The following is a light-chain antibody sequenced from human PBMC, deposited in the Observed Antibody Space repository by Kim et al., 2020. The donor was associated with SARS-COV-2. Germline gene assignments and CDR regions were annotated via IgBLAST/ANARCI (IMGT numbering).Light chain of an antibody. V-gene: IGKV1-39*01. Sequence: DIQMTQSPSSLSASVGDRVTITCRASQSISNYLNWYQQKPGKAPNLLIFGASSLQSGVPSKFSGSGSGTDFSLTISSLQPEDFTTYYCQQSYSVPYTFGQGTKLEI. CDR3: QQSYSVPYT. J-gene: IGKJ2*01. CDR1: QSISNY. CDR2: GAS.